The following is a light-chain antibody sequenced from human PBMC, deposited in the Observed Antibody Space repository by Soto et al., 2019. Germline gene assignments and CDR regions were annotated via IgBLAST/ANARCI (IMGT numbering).Light chain of an antibody. V-gene: IGKV3-15*01. CDR1: QSVRSN. CDR2: GAT. J-gene: IGKJ4*01. CDR3: QQYINWPPLT. Sequence: EIVLTQSPANLSVSPGERATLSCRASQSVRSNLAWYQQKPVQAPRLLIFGATTRATNISARFTGRGSGTEFTLTIISLQSDDFAFYYCQQYINWPPLTFGGGTKVEIK.